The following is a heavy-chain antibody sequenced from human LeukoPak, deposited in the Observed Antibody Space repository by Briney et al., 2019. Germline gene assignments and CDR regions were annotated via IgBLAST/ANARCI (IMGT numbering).Heavy chain of an antibody. CDR2: IYTSGST. J-gene: IGHJ3*02. Sequence: SETLSLTCTVSGGSISSGSYYWSWIRQPAGKGLEWIGRIYTSGSTNYNPSLKSRVTISVDTSKNQFSLKLSSVTAADTAVYYCARDPSGSDDAFDIWGQGTMVTVSS. CDR1: GGSISSGSYY. V-gene: IGHV4-61*02. D-gene: IGHD3-22*01. CDR3: ARDPSGSDDAFDI.